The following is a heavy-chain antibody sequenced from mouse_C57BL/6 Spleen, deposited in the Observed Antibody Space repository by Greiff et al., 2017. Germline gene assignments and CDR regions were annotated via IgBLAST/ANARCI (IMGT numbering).Heavy chain of an antibody. CDR3: TTLGYYGSSSHEAY. CDR1: GFNIKDYY. J-gene: IGHJ3*01. Sequence: EVQLQQSGAELVRPGASVKFSCTASGFNIKDYYMHRVKQRPEQGLEWIGRIDPEDGDTEYAPKFQGKATMTADTSSNTAYLQLSSLTSEDTAVYYCTTLGYYGSSSHEAYWGQGTLVTVSA. D-gene: IGHD1-1*01. CDR2: IDPEDGDT. V-gene: IGHV14-1*01.